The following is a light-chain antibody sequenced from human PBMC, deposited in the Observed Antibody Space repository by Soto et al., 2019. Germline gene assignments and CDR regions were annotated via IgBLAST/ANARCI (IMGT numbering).Light chain of an antibody. CDR3: QQRSNWIT. Sequence: EIVLTQSPATLSFSPGEGATLSCRTSQSVSSYLAWYQQKPGQAPRLLIYDTSNRATGIPARFSGSGSGTDFTITISSLEPEDFAIYYCQQRSNWITFGQGTRLEIE. CDR1: QSVSSY. V-gene: IGKV3-11*01. CDR2: DTS. J-gene: IGKJ5*01.